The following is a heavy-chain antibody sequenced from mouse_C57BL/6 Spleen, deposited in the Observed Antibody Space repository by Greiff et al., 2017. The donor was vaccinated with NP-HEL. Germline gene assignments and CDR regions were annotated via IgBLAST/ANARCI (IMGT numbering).Heavy chain of an antibody. CDR1: GYAFSSSW. V-gene: IGHV1-82*01. CDR3: ARSTTAEVDY. D-gene: IGHD1-2*01. J-gene: IGHJ2*01. CDR2: IYPGDGDT. Sequence: QVQLKQSGPELVKPGASVKISCKASGYAFSSSWMNWVKQRPGKGLEWIGRIYPGDGDTNYNGKFKGKATLTADKSSSTAYMQLSSLTSEDAAVYFCARSTTAEVDYWGQGTTLTVSS.